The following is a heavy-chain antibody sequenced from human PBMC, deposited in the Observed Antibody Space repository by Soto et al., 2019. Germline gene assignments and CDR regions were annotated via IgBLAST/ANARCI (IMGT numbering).Heavy chain of an antibody. D-gene: IGHD2-15*01. V-gene: IGHV3-73*02. CDR2: IRITANSYAT. Sequence: EVQLVESGGGLVQPGVSLKLSCAASGFTFSGSAMHWVRQASGKGLEWVVRIRITANSYATAYAASVKGRFTISRDAPQNTAYLHMNSLKTEDTAVYYCTRLQDEGSMDVWGEGTTVTVSS. CDR1: GFTFSGSA. J-gene: IGHJ6*04. CDR3: TRLQDEGSMDV.